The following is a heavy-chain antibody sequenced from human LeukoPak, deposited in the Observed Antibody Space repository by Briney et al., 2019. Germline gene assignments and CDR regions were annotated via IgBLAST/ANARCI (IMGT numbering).Heavy chain of an antibody. V-gene: IGHV1-69*04. Sequence: SVKVSCKASGGTFSSYAISWVRQAPGQGLEWMGRIIPILGIANYAQKFQGRVTITADKSTSTAYMELSSLRSEDTAVYYCARGAMGYSSGWLVDHWGQGTLVTVSS. D-gene: IGHD6-19*01. J-gene: IGHJ4*02. CDR1: GGTFSSYA. CDR3: ARGAMGYSSGWLVDH. CDR2: IIPILGIA.